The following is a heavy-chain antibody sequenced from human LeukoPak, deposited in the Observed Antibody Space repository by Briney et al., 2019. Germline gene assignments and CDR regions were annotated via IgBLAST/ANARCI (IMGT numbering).Heavy chain of an antibody. CDR2: ISGSGGST. V-gene: IGHV3-23*01. D-gene: IGHD3-10*01. CDR1: GFTFSSYT. J-gene: IGHJ4*02. Sequence: PGGSLRLSCAASGFTFSSYTMSWVRQAPRKGLEWVSAISGSGGSTYYADSVKGRFTISRDNSKNTLYLQMNSLRAEDTAVYYCARDLAGHYYGSGSSFDYWGQGTLVTVS. CDR3: ARDLAGHYYGSGSSFDY.